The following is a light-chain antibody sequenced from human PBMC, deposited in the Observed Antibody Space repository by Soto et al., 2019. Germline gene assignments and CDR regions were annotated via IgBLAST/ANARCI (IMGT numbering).Light chain of an antibody. CDR3: QQRSSLPLT. J-gene: IGKJ3*01. V-gene: IGKV3-11*01. CDR1: QSVTRY. Sequence: EIVLTQSPATLSLSPGERATLSCRASQSVTRYLAWYQQRPGQTPRLLIYDASNRATGIPARFSGSGSGTDFTLSISSLGPEDFAVYYCQQRSSLPLTVGPGTKVDIK. CDR2: DAS.